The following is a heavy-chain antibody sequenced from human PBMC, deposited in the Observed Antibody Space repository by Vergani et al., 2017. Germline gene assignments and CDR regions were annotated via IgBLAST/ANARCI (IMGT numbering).Heavy chain of an antibody. CDR3: AKQYFVSGNYLFDY. CDR1: EFTFSNYA. CDR2: ISGSGVRA. V-gene: IGHV3-23*01. D-gene: IGHD3-10*01. Sequence: EVQLLASGGGLVQPGGSLRLTCAASEFTFSNYAMNWVRKAPGKGLEWVSGISGSGVRAYYTDSGKGRFTISRDNSKNMLFLQMNNLRTEDTSIYYCAKQYFVSGNYLFDYWGQGTLVTVSS. J-gene: IGHJ4*02.